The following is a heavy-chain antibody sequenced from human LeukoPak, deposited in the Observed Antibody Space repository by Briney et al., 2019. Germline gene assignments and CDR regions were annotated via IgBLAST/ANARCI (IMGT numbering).Heavy chain of an antibody. Sequence: ASVKVSCKASGYTFTSYGISWVRQAPGLGLEWMGWISAYNGNTNYAQKLQGRVTMTTDTSTSTAYMELRSLRSDDTAVYYCARDGDTGYCSSTSCYLEPNWFDPWGQGTLVTVPS. J-gene: IGHJ5*02. V-gene: IGHV1-18*01. CDR3: ARDGDTGYCSSTSCYLEPNWFDP. CDR2: ISAYNGNT. D-gene: IGHD2-2*01. CDR1: GYTFTSYG.